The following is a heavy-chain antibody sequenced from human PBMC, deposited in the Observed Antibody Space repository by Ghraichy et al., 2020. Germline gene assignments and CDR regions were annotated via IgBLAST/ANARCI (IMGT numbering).Heavy chain of an antibody. CDR2: ISSSGNTI. CDR3: ATSSGHRRFDY. V-gene: IGHV3-11*04. Sequence: GESLNISCAASGFTFSDYFMSWIRQAPGKGLEWVSYISSSGNTIYYADSVKGRFTISRDNAKNSVYLQMNSVRAEDTAVYYCATSSGHRRFDYWGQGTLVTVSS. J-gene: IGHJ4*02. D-gene: IGHD6-19*01. CDR1: GFTFSDYF.